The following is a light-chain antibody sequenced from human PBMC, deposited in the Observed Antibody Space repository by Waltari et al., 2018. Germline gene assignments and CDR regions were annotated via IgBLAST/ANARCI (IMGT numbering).Light chain of an antibody. CDR2: EVN. Sequence: QSALTQPASVSGSPGQSITISCTGTNNDIGSYNLVSWYQQHQGKASKVILFEVNKRPSGVSTRFSGSRSGNTASLTVSWLHPEDEADYYCCSYAGTPRVVFGGGTKLTVL. CDR1: NNDIGSYNL. CDR3: CSYAGTPRVV. V-gene: IGLV2-23*02. J-gene: IGLJ2*01.